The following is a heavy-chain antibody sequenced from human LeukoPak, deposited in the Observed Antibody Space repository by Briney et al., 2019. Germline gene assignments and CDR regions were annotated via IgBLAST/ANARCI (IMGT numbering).Heavy chain of an antibody. CDR2: ISSSSSYI. D-gene: IGHD6-13*01. J-gene: IGHJ4*02. CDR1: GFTFSSYS. CDR3: ARGVGSSWKLCDY. Sequence: GGSLRLSCAASGFTFSSYSMNWVRQAPGKGLECVSSISSSSSYIYYADSVKGRFTISRDNAKNSLYLQMNSLRAEDTAVYYCARGVGSSWKLCDYWGQGTLVTVSS. V-gene: IGHV3-21*01.